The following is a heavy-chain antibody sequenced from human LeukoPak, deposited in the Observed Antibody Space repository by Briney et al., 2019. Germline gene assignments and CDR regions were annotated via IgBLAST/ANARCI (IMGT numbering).Heavy chain of an antibody. V-gene: IGHV1-18*04. CDR2: ISAYNGNT. D-gene: IGHD6-13*01. J-gene: IGHJ5*02. CDR1: GYTFTGYY. Sequence: ASVKVSCKASGYTFTGYYMHWVRQAPGHGLEWMGWISAYNGNTNYAQKLQGRVTMTTDTSTSTAYMELRSLRSDDTAVYYCARDLSSSDWFDPWGQGTLVTVSS. CDR3: ARDLSSSDWFDP.